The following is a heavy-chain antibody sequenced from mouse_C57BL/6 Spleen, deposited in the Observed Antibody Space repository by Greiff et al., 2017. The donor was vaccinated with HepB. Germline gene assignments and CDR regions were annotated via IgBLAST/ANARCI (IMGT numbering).Heavy chain of an antibody. CDR3: ARDDYGYDALYWYFDV. CDR1: GYAFSSSW. CDR2: IYPGDGDT. V-gene: IGHV1-82*01. D-gene: IGHD2-2*01. J-gene: IGHJ1*03. Sequence: VKLMESGPELVKPGASVKISCKASGYAFSSSWMNWVKQRPGKGLEWIGRIYPGDGDTNYNGKFKGKATLTADKSSSTAYMQLSSLTSEDSAVYFCARDDYGYDALYWYFDVWGTGTTVTVSS.